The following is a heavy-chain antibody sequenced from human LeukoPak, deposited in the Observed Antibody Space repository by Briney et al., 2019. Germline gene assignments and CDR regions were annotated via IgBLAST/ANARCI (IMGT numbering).Heavy chain of an antibody. CDR2: IYYDGDT. Sequence: SETVSLTCTVSGDSINNPGYYWGWIRRPPGMGLEWIGNIYYDGDTYYNASLKSRVTISVDTSNNQFSLRLSSVTAADTAVYYCARSRSYYFDHWGQGTLVTVSS. CDR1: GDSINNPGYY. CDR3: ARSRSYYFDH. D-gene: IGHD6-19*01. J-gene: IGHJ4*02. V-gene: IGHV4-39*01.